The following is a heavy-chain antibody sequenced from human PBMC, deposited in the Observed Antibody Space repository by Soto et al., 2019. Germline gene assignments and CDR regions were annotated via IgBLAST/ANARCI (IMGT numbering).Heavy chain of an antibody. Sequence: HLVESGGDLVKPGGSLRLSCAASGFMFGSAWMSWVRQAPGKGLEWVGRIKSKRDGGTTDYAPPVKGRFVISRDDSKNTLYLQMISLKTDDTAVYYCVEGWNDFWGQGTLVAVSS. CDR1: GFMFGSAW. CDR2: IKSKRDGGTT. V-gene: IGHV3-15*01. J-gene: IGHJ4*02. D-gene: IGHD1-1*01. CDR3: VEGWNDF.